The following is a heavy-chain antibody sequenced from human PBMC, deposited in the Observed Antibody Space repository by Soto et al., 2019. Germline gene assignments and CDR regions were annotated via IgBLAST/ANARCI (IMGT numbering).Heavy chain of an antibody. CDR1: CCSHRRWWLF. D-gene: IGHD3-22*01. V-gene: IGHV4-31*03. J-gene: IGHJ6*02. CDR2: IFLWWST. Sequence: QGQVPESGPGLVEASQDLALTRNVSCCSHRRWWLFLRLIRPAPGEGLGWDGFIFLWWSTYYNPSLKSRVTISVDTSKNQFSMKLSSVTAADTAVYYCARDSDFRYDSSGYYYGANYYGMDVWGQGTTVTVSS. CDR3: ARDSDFRYDSSGYYYGANYYGMDV.